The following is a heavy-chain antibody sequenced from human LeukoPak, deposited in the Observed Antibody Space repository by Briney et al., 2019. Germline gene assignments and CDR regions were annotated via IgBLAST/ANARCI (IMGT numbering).Heavy chain of an antibody. CDR1: GGSISSGDYY. CDR2: IYYSGST. CDR3: ARDLGRDWFDP. D-gene: IGHD3-16*01. Sequence: SETLSLTCTVSGGSISSGDYYWSWIRQPPGKGLEWIGYIYYSGSTYYNPSLKSRVTISVDTSKNQLSLKLSSVTAADTAVYYCARDLGRDWFDPWGQGTLVTVSS. J-gene: IGHJ5*02. V-gene: IGHV4-30-4*01.